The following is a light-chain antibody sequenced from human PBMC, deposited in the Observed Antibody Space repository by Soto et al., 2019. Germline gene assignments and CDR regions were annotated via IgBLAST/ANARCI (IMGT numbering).Light chain of an antibody. CDR1: RSNIGAGYD. Sequence: QSVLTQPPSVSGAPGQRVTISCTGNRSNIGAGYDVHWYQQLPGTAPKLLIYGHNNRPSGVPDRFSGSTSGTSASLAITGLQDEDEADYYCQSYDSGRGGRRLLGGGTKLTVL. V-gene: IGLV1-40*01. CDR2: GHN. J-gene: IGLJ2*01. CDR3: QSYDSGRGGRRL.